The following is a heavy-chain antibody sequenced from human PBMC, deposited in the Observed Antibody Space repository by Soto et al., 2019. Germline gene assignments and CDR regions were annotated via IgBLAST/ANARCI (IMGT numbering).Heavy chain of an antibody. CDR3: ARHPASSGWYDYYYYGLDV. CDR1: GYSFTSYW. Sequence: PGESLKISCKGSGYSFTSYWIGWVRQMPGKGLEWMGIIYPGDSDTRYSPSFQGQVTISADKSISTAYLQWSSLKASDTAMYYCARHPASSGWYDYYYYGLDVPAQGTTVIVSS. J-gene: IGHJ6*01. CDR2: IYPGDSDT. D-gene: IGHD6-19*01. V-gene: IGHV5-51*01.